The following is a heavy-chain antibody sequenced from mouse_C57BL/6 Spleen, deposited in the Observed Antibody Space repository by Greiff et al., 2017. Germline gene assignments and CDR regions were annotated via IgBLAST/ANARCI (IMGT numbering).Heavy chain of an antibody. CDR2: IRNKANGFTT. J-gene: IGHJ3*01. CDR1: GFTFTDYY. CDR3: ARAPGSSYGFAD. Sequence: EVQRVESGGGLVQPGGSLSLSCAASGFTFTDYYMSWVSQPPGKALEWLGFIRNKANGFTTEYSASVKGRFTISRDNSQSSIYLHMNALRAEDSATDYCARAPGSSYGFADWGQGTLVTVSA. D-gene: IGHD1-1*01. V-gene: IGHV7-3*01.